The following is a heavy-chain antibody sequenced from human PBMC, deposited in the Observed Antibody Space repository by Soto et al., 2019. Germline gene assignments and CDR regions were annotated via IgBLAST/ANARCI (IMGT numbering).Heavy chain of an antibody. CDR1: GGTFSNYA. J-gene: IGHJ4*02. CDR3: ARLGYDGGGDCLGPYCFDY. V-gene: IGHV1-69*06. Sequence: QVQLVQSGAEVKKPGSSVTVSCKASGGTFSNYAISWVRQAPGQGVEWMGGTIPIFGTAIYAQKVQGIVTITADKSTSTVYMDLSRLRSEDTAVYYCARLGYDGGGDCLGPYCFDYWGQGTLVTVSS. D-gene: IGHD2-21*02. CDR2: TIPIFGTA.